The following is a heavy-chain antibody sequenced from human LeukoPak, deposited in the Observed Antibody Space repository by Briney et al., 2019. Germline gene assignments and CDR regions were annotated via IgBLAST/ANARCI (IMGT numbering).Heavy chain of an antibody. D-gene: IGHD3-3*01. V-gene: IGHV4-4*02. CDR3: AREGGFYRPLDY. Sequence: SETLSLTCGVSGGSMTTTNGWTWVRQPPGKGLEWIGEVHLDGRTNYNPSLESRLTISVDLSENHISLRLTSVTAADTAVYYCAREGGFYRPLDYSGQGTLVTVSS. CDR2: VHLDGRT. J-gene: IGHJ4*02. CDR1: GGSMTTTNG.